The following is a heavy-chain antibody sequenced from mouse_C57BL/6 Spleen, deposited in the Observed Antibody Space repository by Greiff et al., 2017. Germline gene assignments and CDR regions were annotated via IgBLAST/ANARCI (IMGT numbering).Heavy chain of an antibody. D-gene: IGHD1-1*01. CDR2: IDPSDSYT. Sequence: QVQLQQPGAELVRPGTSVKLSCKASGYTFTSYWMHWVKQRPGQGLEWIGVIDPSDSYTNYNQKFKGKATLTVDTSSSTAYMHPSSLTSEDSAVYYCARPSRTVVAPYYAMDYWGQGTSVTVSS. CDR1: GYTFTSYW. V-gene: IGHV1-59*01. J-gene: IGHJ4*01. CDR3: ARPSRTVVAPYYAMDY.